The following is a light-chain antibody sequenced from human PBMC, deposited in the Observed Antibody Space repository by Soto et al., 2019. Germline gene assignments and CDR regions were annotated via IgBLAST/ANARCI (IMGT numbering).Light chain of an antibody. Sequence: EILLTQSPGTLSLSPGERLTLSCRASQSVSSRHLAWYQQKPGQAPRLLICGEFSRATGIPDRFSGSGSGTEFTLTISRLEPEDYEVYHCQQYGSSPITFGQGTRLEIK. CDR2: GEF. V-gene: IGKV3-20*01. CDR3: QQYGSSPIT. CDR1: QSVSSRH. J-gene: IGKJ5*01.